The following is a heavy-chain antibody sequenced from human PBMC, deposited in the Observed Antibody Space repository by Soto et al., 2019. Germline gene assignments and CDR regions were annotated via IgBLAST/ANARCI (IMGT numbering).Heavy chain of an antibody. Sequence: ASVKVSCKVSGYTLTELSMLWVRQAPGKGIEWMGGFDPEDDETIYAQKFQGRVTMTEDTSTDTAYMELSSLRSEDTAVYYCARVPYSYGLLFYLDYWGQGALVTVSS. V-gene: IGHV1-24*01. CDR3: ARVPYSYGLLFYLDY. J-gene: IGHJ4*02. D-gene: IGHD5-18*01. CDR1: GYTLTELS. CDR2: FDPEDDET.